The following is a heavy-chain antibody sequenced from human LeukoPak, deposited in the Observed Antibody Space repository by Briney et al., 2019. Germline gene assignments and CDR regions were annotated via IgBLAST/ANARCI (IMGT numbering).Heavy chain of an antibody. D-gene: IGHD6-19*01. CDR2: ISDGGGDT. J-gene: IGHJ4*02. CDR1: GFTFSGYA. V-gene: IGHV3-23*01. CDR3: AKRAPYGSSTVYFDN. Sequence: GGSLRLSCAASGFTFSGYAMSWVRQAPGKGLEWIAAISDGGGDTYYADSVRGRFTISRDNSKNALYLHMNSLRAEDTALYYCAKRAPYGSSTVYFDNWGLGTLVTVSS.